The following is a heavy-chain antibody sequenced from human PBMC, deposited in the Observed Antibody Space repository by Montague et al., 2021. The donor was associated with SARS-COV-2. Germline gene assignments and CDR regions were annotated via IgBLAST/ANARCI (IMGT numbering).Heavy chain of an antibody. Sequence: SLRLSCAASGFALGGHSVHWVRQAPGRGLVWLGDISHDGTIEDYADPVKGRFAISRDNAENTVYLQMNSLRVEDTAVYYCARDAYKAAWYFDLWGRGTLATVSS. CDR3: ARDAYKAAWYFDL. J-gene: IGHJ4*02. CDR1: GFALGGHS. V-gene: IGHV3-30*03. CDR2: ISHDGTIE. D-gene: IGHD3-16*01.